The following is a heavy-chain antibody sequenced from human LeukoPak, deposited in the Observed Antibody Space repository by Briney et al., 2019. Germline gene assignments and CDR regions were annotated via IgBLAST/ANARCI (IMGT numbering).Heavy chain of an antibody. Sequence: GGSLRLSCAASGFTLSNNAMSWVRQAPGKGLEWVSALGSDGGRYYADSVKGRFTISRDNAKNSLYLQMNSLRAEDTAVYYCARDRLGDYDSSGYYDNWGQGTLVTVSS. V-gene: IGHV3-69-1*01. J-gene: IGHJ4*02. CDR2: LGSDGGR. D-gene: IGHD3-22*01. CDR3: ARDRLGDYDSSGYYDN. CDR1: GFTLSNNA.